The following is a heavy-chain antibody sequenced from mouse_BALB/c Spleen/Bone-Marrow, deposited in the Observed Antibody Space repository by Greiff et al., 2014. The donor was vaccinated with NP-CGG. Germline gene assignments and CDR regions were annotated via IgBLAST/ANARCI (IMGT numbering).Heavy chain of an antibody. Sequence: VQLQQSGAELVRPGSSVKISCKASGYAFSGYWMNWVKQRPGQGLEWIGQIYPGDGDTDYNGKFKGKATLTADKSSSTAYMQHSSLTSEDSAVYFCARGGISVDYWGQGTTLTVSS. J-gene: IGHJ2*01. CDR3: ARGGISVDY. CDR2: IYPGDGDT. CDR1: GYAFSGYW. V-gene: IGHV1-80*01.